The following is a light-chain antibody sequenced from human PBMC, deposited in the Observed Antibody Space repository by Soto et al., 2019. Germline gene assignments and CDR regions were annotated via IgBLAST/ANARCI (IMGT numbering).Light chain of an antibody. CDR3: KQYKEWPPFT. CDR1: QSVRSN. V-gene: IGKV3-15*01. J-gene: IGKJ5*01. CDR2: GAS. Sequence: EVALTQSPATLSLSPGERATLSCWASQSVRSNYLAWYQQKPGRAPRLLILGASTRATGVPARFSGSGSGTEFTLSISSLQSEDFAVYYCKQYKEWPPFTFGQGTRLEV.